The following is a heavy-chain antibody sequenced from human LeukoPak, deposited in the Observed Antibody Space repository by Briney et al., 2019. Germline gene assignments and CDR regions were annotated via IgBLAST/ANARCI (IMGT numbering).Heavy chain of an antibody. J-gene: IGHJ4*02. CDR2: IKQDGSEK. Sequence: GGSLRLSCVASGFTFSDYWMTWVRQAPGKGLEWVANIKQDGSEKYYVDSVKGRFTISRDNAKNSLYLQMNTLRAEDTAAYYCARGSPVDYWGQGTLVTVSS. CDR3: ARGSPVDY. V-gene: IGHV3-7*01. CDR1: GFTFSDYW.